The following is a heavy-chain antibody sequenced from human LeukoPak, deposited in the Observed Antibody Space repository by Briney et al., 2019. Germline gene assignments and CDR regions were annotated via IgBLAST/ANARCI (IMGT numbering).Heavy chain of an antibody. CDR3: VRDVVSVTGPRRAFDY. D-gene: IGHD4-11*01. CDR2: IYYSGST. Sequence: SETLSLTCTVSGGSISSYYWSWIRQPPGKGLEWIGYIYYSGSTNYNPSLKSRVTISVDTSKNQFSLKLSSVTAADTAVYYCVRDVVSVTGPRRAFDYWGQGTLVTVSS. CDR1: GGSISSYY. J-gene: IGHJ4*02. V-gene: IGHV4-59*12.